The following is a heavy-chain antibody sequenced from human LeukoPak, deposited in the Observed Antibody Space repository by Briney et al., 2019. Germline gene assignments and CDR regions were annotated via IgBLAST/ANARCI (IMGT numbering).Heavy chain of an antibody. D-gene: IGHD6-13*01. CDR2: IIPIFGTA. CDR3: ASVQQRPFDY. V-gene: IGHV1-69*13. J-gene: IGHJ4*02. Sequence: SVKVSCKASGYTFTGYYMHWVRQAPGQGLEWMGGIIPIFGTANYAQKFQGRVTITADESTSTAYMELSSLRSEDTAVYYCASVQQRPFDYWGQGTLVTVSS. CDR1: GYTFTGYY.